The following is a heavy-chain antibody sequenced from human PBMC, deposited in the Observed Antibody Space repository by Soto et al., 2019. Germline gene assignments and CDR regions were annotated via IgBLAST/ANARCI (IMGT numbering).Heavy chain of an antibody. V-gene: IGHV4-30-2*01. J-gene: IGHJ5*02. CDR1: GGSISSGGYS. CDR2: IYHSGST. CDR3: ARGDYGSGGYWFDP. Sequence: QLQLQESGSGLVKPSQTLSLTCAVSGGSISSGGYSWSWIRQPPGKGLEWIGYIYHSGSTYYNPSLKGRVTRSVDRSKNQFSLKLSSVTAADTAVYYCARGDYGSGGYWFDPWGQGTLVTVSS. D-gene: IGHD3-10*01.